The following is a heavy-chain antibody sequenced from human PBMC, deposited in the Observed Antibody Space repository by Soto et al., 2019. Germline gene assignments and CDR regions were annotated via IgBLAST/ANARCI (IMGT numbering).Heavy chain of an antibody. CDR2: ISSSGSTV. J-gene: IGHJ6*02. Sequence: LRLSCAASGFTFSSYSMNWVRQAPGKGLEWVSYISSSGSTVYYADSVKGRFTISRDNAKNSLYLQMNSLRAEDTAVYYCARDYGDYGDYYYGMDVRGQGTPVTVSS. D-gene: IGHD4-17*01. CDR1: GFTFSSYS. CDR3: ARDYGDYGDYYYGMDV. V-gene: IGHV3-48*01.